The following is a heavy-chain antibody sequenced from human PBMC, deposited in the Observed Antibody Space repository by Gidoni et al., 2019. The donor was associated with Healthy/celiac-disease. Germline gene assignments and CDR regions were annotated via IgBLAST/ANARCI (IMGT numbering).Heavy chain of an antibody. D-gene: IGHD3-22*01. J-gene: IGHJ5*02. CDR2: IYTSGST. CDR3: ARDKGYYDSSGYYWWFDP. V-gene: IGHV4-61*02. CDR1: GGSISSGSYY. Sequence: QVQLQESGPGLVKPSQTLSLTCTVPGGSISSGSYYWSWIRQPAGKGLEWIGRIYTSGSTNYNPSLKSRVTISVDTSKNQFSLKLSSVTAADTAVYYCARDKGYYDSSGYYWWFDPWGQGTLVTVSS.